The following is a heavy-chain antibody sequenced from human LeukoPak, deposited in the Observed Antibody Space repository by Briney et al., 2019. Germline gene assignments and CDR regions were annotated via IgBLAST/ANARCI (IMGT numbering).Heavy chain of an antibody. Sequence: ASVKVSCKASGYTFTSYYMHWVRQAPGQGLEWMGIINPSGGSTSYAQKFQGRVTMTRDTPTSTVYMELSSLRSEDTAVYYCARVGFWSGYRYYFDYWGQGTLVTVSS. D-gene: IGHD3-3*01. J-gene: IGHJ4*02. CDR1: GYTFTSYY. CDR3: ARVGFWSGYRYYFDY. CDR2: INPSGGST. V-gene: IGHV1-46*01.